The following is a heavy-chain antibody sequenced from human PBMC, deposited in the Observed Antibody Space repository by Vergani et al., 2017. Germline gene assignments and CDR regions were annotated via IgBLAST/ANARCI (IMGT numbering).Heavy chain of an antibody. CDR1: DSSIMTNPY. CDR2: IHHSGST. CDR3: ARHRGSGCFFPSSYFYGMDV. D-gene: IGHD3-10*01. Sequence: QVQLQESGPGLVKPSETLTLIFDVFDSSIMTNPYWVWFRQSPGKGLEWIGCIHHSGSTHYNSSLKSRVSISIVSSSKFSLSLTSVPSADTAIYYCARHRGSGCFFPSSYFYGMDVWVHGTTVTVSS. V-gene: IGHV4-38-2*01. J-gene: IGHJ6*02.